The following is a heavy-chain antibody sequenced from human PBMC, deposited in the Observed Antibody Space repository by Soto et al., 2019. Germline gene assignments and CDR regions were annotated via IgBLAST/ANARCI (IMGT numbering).Heavy chain of an antibody. CDR1: GFTFSSYA. Sequence: GGSLRLSCAASGFTFSSYAMSWVRQAPGKWLEWVSAIGGSGGSTYYADSVKGRFTISRDNSKNTLYLQMNSLRAEDTAVYYCAKRYSGYDLIYFDYWGQGTLVTVSS. V-gene: IGHV3-23*01. J-gene: IGHJ4*02. CDR3: AKRYSGYDLIYFDY. D-gene: IGHD5-12*01. CDR2: IGGSGGST.